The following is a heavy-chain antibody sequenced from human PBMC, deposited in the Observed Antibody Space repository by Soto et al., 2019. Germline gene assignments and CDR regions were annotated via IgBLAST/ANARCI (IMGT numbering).Heavy chain of an antibody. CDR2: ISAYNGNT. Sequence: QVQLVQSGAEVKKPGASVKVSCKASGYTLTSYGISWLRQAPGQGLEWMGWISAYNGNTNYAQKLQGRVTMTTDTSTSTAYIELMCLRSDDTAVDYCARVYCSSTSCYDQAKNWCDPWGQGTLVTVSS. J-gene: IGHJ5*02. CDR1: GYTLTSYG. CDR3: ARVYCSSTSCYDQAKNWCDP. V-gene: IGHV1-18*01. D-gene: IGHD2-2*01.